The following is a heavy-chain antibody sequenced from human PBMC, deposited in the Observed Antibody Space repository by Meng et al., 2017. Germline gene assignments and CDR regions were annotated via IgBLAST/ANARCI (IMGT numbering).Heavy chain of an antibody. CDR3: VLWFGELSFDY. Sequence: QVRALQSGAELQKHGASLKVSCKASGYSFTSYGIRWVRQAPGQGLEWMGWISAYNGNTNYAQKLQGRVTMTTDTSTSTAYMELRSLRSDDTAVYYCVLWFGELSFDYWGQGTLVTVSS. CDR1: GYSFTSYG. J-gene: IGHJ4*02. D-gene: IGHD3-10*01. CDR2: ISAYNGNT. V-gene: IGHV1-18*01.